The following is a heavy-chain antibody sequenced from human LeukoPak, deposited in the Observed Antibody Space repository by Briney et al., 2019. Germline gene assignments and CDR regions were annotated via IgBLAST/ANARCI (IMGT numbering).Heavy chain of an antibody. J-gene: IGHJ4*02. CDR1: GGSISSYY. Sequence: SETLSLTCTVSGGSISSYYWSWIRQPPGKGLEWIGYIYYSGSTNYNPSLKSLVTISVDTSKNQFSLKMSPVTAADTAVYYCARHKPAGIPAATDAIDYWGQGTLVTVSS. CDR3: ARHKPAGIPAATDAIDY. V-gene: IGHV4-59*08. CDR2: IYYSGST. D-gene: IGHD2-2*01.